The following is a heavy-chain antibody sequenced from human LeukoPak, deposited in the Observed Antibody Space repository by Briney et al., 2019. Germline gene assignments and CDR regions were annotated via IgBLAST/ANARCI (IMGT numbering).Heavy chain of an antibody. D-gene: IGHD5-24*01. V-gene: IGHV3-30-3*01. Sequence: PGGSLRLSCAASGFTFSSYAMHRVRQAPGKGLEWVAVISYDGSNKYYADSVKGRFTISRDNSKNTLYLQMNSLRAEDTAVYYCATQVEMATLEAWGQGTLVTVSS. CDR1: GFTFSSYA. J-gene: IGHJ5*02. CDR3: ATQVEMATLEA. CDR2: ISYDGSNK.